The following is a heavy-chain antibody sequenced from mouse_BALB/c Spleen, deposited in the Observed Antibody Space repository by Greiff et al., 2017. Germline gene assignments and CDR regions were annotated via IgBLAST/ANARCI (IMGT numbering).Heavy chain of an antibody. CDR2: IDPENGDT. V-gene: IGHV14-4*02. D-gene: IGHD2-12*01. CDR3: NPYGFAY. Sequence: VQLQQSGAELVRSGASVKLSCTASGFNIKDYYMHWVKQRPEQGLEWIGLIDPENGDTEYAPKFQGKATMTADTSSNTAYLQLSSLTSEDTAVYYCNPYGFAYWGQGTLVTVSA. J-gene: IGHJ3*01. CDR1: GFNIKDYY.